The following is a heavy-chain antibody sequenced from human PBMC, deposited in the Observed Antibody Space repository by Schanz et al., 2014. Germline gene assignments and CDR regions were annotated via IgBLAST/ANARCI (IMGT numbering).Heavy chain of an antibody. CDR3: ATMWGYCTATACQILEVLDV. V-gene: IGHV1-18*01. CDR1: GYDFHIYA. J-gene: IGHJ3*01. D-gene: IGHD2-8*02. CDR2: ISGYTGDT. Sequence: QVQLVQSGAEVKKPGASVTVSCKASGYDFHIYAYSWVRQAPGQGPEWIGWISGYTGDTKYAQKFQHRVNMTTDRTTSTVYMELRSLRSDDTAMYYCATMWGYCTATACQILEVLDVWGQGTMVTGSS.